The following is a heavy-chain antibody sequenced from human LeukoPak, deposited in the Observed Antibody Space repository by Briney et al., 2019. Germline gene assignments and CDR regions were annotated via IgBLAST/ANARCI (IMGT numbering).Heavy chain of an antibody. CDR2: ISSHGDIK. CDR1: GFTFSSYE. V-gene: IGHV3-48*03. J-gene: IGHJ4*02. D-gene: IGHD1-26*01. CDR3: AKLGGSSQHFDY. Sequence: GGSLRLSCAASGFTFSSYEMNWVRQAPGKGLECVSYISSHGDIKYYADSVKGRFTISRDNARNSLVLQMDSLRAEDTAVYYCAKLGGSSQHFDYRGQGTLVTVSS.